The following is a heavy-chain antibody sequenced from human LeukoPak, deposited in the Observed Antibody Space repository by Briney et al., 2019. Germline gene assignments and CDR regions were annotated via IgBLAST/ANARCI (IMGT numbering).Heavy chain of an antibody. CDR2: IIPIFGTA. V-gene: IGHV1-69*05. J-gene: IGHJ6*03. CDR1: GGTFSSYA. Sequence: ASVKVSCKASGGTFSSYAISWVRQAPGQGLEWMGGIIPIFGTANYAQKFQGRVTITTDESTSTAYMELSSLRSEDTAVYYCARGPYYYMDVWGKGTTVTVSS. CDR3: ARGPYYYMDV.